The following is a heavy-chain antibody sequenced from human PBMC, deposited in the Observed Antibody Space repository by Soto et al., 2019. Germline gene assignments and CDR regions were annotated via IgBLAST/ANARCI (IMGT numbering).Heavy chain of an antibody. CDR3: ARAPTYCGGDCYPWFDP. Sequence: SETLSLTCTVSGGSISRYYWSWIRQPPGKGLEWIGYIYYSGSTNYNPSLKSRVTISVDTSKNQFSLKLSSVTAADTAVYYCARAPTYCGGDCYPWFDPWGQGTLVTVSS. D-gene: IGHD2-21*02. J-gene: IGHJ5*02. V-gene: IGHV4-59*01. CDR2: IYYSGST. CDR1: GGSISRYY.